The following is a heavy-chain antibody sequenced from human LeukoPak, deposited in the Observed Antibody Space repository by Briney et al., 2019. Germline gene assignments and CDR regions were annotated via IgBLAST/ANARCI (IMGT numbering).Heavy chain of an antibody. CDR2: IYYSGST. CDR1: GGSISSSSYY. J-gene: IGHJ3*02. D-gene: IGHD6-19*01. CDR3: ARPDASSGSHFDI. V-gene: IGHV4-39*01. Sequence: SETLSLTCTVSGGSISSSSYYWGWIRQPPGKGLEWIGSIYYSGSTYYNPSLKSRVTISVDTSKNQFSLKLSSVTAADTAVYYCARPDASSGSHFDIWGQGTMVTVSS.